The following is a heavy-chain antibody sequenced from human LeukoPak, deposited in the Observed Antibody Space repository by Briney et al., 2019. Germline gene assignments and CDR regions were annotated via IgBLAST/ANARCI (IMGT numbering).Heavy chain of an antibody. CDR3: ARRGSRRWFDP. J-gene: IGHJ5*02. V-gene: IGHV4-39*01. Sequence: SETLSLTCTVSGGSISSSSYYWGWIRQPPGKGLEWIGSIYYSGSTYYNPSLKSRVTISVDTSKNQFSLKLSSVTAADTAVYYCARRGSRRWFDPWGQGTLVTVSS. D-gene: IGHD3-16*01. CDR1: GGSISSSSYY. CDR2: IYYSGST.